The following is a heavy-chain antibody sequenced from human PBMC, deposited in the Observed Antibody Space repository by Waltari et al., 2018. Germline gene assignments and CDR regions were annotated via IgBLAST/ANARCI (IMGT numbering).Heavy chain of an antibody. CDR3: ARVNGIAARHPFDY. D-gene: IGHD6-6*01. CDR2: IIPILGIA. J-gene: IGHJ4*02. Sequence: QVQLVQSGAEVKKPGSSVKVSCKASGGTFSSYAISWVRQAPGQGLEWMGRIIPILGIANYAQKVQGRVTITADKSTSTAYMELSSLRAEDTAVYYCARVNGIAARHPFDYWGQGTLVTVSS. CDR1: GGTFSSYA. V-gene: IGHV1-69*09.